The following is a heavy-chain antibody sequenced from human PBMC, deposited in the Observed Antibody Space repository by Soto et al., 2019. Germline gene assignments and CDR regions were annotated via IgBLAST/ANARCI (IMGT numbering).Heavy chain of an antibody. CDR2: IYHSGST. D-gene: IGHD6-19*01. CDR3: ARAGGLGAVAGDY. CDR1: GGSISSGGYS. V-gene: IGHV4-30-2*01. J-gene: IGHJ4*02. Sequence: QLQLQESGSGLVKPSQTLSLTCAVSGGSISSGGYSWSWIRQPPGKGLEWIGYIYHSGSTYYNPSLTSRVAIAVDRSRNQVSPKLSSVTAADTAVYYCARAGGLGAVAGDYWGQGTLVTVSS.